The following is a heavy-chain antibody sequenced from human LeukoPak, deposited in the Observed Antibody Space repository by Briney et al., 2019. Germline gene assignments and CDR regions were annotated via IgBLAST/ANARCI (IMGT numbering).Heavy chain of an antibody. Sequence: PRGSLRLSCAASGFTFRNAWMSWVRQAPGKGLEWVGRIKNKDDGGTEEYSAPAEGRFTISRDDSKNTLYLQMNSLKSEDTGVYYCTRISGSSSGPFDFWGQGSLVTVSS. CDR2: IKNKDDGGTE. J-gene: IGHJ4*02. CDR3: TRISGSSSGPFDF. V-gene: IGHV3-15*01. D-gene: IGHD1-26*01. CDR1: GFTFRNAW.